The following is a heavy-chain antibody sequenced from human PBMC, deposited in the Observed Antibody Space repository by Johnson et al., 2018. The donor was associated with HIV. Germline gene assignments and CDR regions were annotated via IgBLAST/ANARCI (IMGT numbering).Heavy chain of an antibody. CDR2: IKSKTDGGTT. D-gene: IGHD1-14*01. Sequence: VVEWVGRIKSKTDGGTTDYAAPVKGRFTISRDDSKNTLYLQMNSLKTEDTAVYYCAKDGGSPDDAFDIWGQGTMVTVSS. V-gene: IGHV3-15*01. J-gene: IGHJ3*02. CDR3: AKDGGSPDDAFDI.